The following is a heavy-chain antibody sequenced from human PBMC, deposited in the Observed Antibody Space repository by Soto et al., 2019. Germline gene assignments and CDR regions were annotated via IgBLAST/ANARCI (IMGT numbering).Heavy chain of an antibody. V-gene: IGHV1-3*01. CDR1: GYTFTASA. J-gene: IGHJ3*01. CDR2: INPGSGLT. Sequence: QVHIVQSGAEVRKPGASVKVSCQTSGYTFTASAIHWVRQAHGQRLEWMGFINPGSGLTRYSGHFPGRVTFSRDTAANTVYMELASLTSADTGVYYCAIDAEHLVQVVPANDALDVWGQVTVVTVSS. D-gene: IGHD2-8*02. CDR3: AIDAEHLVQVVPANDALDV.